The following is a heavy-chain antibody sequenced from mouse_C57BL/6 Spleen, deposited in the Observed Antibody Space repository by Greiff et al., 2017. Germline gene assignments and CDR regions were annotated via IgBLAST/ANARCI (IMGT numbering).Heavy chain of an antibody. D-gene: IGHD1-1*01. CDR2: IHPNSGST. V-gene: IGHV1-64*01. Sequence: QVQLQQPGAELVKPGASVKLSCKASGYTFTSYWMHWVKQRPGQGLEWIGMIHPNSGSTNYNEKFKSKATLTVDKSASTAYMQLSSLTSEDSAVYYGAGSDYYGSSSRYFDVWSTGTTVTVTS. CDR1: GYTFTSYW. J-gene: IGHJ1*03. CDR3: AGSDYYGSSSRYFDV.